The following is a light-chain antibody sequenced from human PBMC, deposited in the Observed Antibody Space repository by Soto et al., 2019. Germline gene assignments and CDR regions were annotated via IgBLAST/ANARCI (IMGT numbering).Light chain of an antibody. CDR2: DGS. CDR3: QQYGRSPTT. J-gene: IGKJ1*01. V-gene: IGKV3-11*01. Sequence: EIVLTQSPATLSLSPGERATLSCRASQSVSGYLAWYQQKPGQAPRLLIYDGSHRAAGIPSRFSGSGSGTDFTLTISGLEPEDFAVYYCQQYGRSPTTFGQGTKVDIK. CDR1: QSVSGY.